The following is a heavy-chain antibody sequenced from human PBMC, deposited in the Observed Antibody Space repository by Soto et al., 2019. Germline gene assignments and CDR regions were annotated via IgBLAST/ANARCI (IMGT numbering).Heavy chain of an antibody. V-gene: IGHV3-53*01. J-gene: IGHJ3*02. CDR1: GFTVSSNY. CDR2: IYSGGST. Sequence: XESLRISCAASGFTVSSNYMSWVRQTPGKGLEWVSVIYSGGSTYYADSVKGRFTISRDNSKNTLYLQMNSLRAEDTALYYCARAYCSGGTCYPDAFDIWGQGTMVTVSS. CDR3: ARAYCSGGTCYPDAFDI. D-gene: IGHD2-15*01.